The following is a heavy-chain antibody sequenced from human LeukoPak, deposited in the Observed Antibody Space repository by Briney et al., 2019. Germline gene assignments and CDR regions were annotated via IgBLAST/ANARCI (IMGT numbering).Heavy chain of an antibody. J-gene: IGHJ4*02. CDR1: GGTFSSYA. V-gene: IGHV1-69*06. Sequence: ASVKVSCKASGGTFSSYAISWVRQAPGQGLEWMGGIIPIFGTANYAQKFQGRVTITADKSTSTAYMELSSLSSEDTAVYYCARAPGIAAAGTGTFDYWGQGTLVTVSS. CDR3: ARAPGIAAAGTGTFDY. CDR2: IIPIFGTA. D-gene: IGHD6-13*01.